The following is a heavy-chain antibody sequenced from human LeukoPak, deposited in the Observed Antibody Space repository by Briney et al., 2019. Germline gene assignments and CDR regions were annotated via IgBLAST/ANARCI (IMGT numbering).Heavy chain of an antibody. CDR1: EFTFRNYG. CDR3: AKFGVGATNFDY. CDR2: IRDDGSNK. J-gene: IGHJ4*02. Sequence: PGGSLRLSCAASEFTFRNYGMHWVRQAPGKGLEWVAFIRDDGSNKYYADSVKGRFTISRDNSKNTLYLQMNSLRAEDTAVYYCAKFGVGATNFDYWGQGTLVTVSS. V-gene: IGHV3-30*02. D-gene: IGHD1-26*01.